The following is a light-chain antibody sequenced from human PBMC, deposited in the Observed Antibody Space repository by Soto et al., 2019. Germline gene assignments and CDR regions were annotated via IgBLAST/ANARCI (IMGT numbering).Light chain of an antibody. CDR3: QQYYLIPPT. J-gene: IGKJ1*01. Sequence: EIVLTQSPDTLSLSPGERATLSCRASQSVSGYLGWYQQKPGQAPRLLIYDASNRAYGVPARFRGSGSGTNFTLTIASLEPDDFAVYYCQQYYLIPPTFGQGTKVEVK. V-gene: IGKV3-11*01. CDR2: DAS. CDR1: QSVSGY.